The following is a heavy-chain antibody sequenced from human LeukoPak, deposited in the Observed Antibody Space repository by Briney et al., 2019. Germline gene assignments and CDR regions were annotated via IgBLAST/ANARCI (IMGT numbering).Heavy chain of an antibody. D-gene: IGHD1-26*01. V-gene: IGHV1-46*01. Sequence: ASVKVSCKASGYTFTSHYIHWVRQAPGQGLEWMGIINTTGGSTTYAQKFQGRVTMTRDTSTSTVYMELSSLRSEVTAEYYCARDLSGNKYGHCDYWGQGTLVTVSS. J-gene: IGHJ4*02. CDR2: INTTGGST. CDR1: GYTFTSHY. CDR3: ARDLSGNKYGHCDY.